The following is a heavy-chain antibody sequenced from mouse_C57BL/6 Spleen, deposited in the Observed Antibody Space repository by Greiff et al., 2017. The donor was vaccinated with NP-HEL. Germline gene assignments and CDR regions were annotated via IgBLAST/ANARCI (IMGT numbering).Heavy chain of an antibody. CDR2: IWSGGST. V-gene: IGHV2-2*01. Sequence: QVQLQQSGPGLVQPSQSLSITCTVSGFSLTSYGVHWVRQSPGKGLEWLGVIWSGGSTDYNAAIISRLSISKDNSKSQVFFKMNSLQADDTAIYYCARSEVLRGPWFAYWGQGTLVTVSA. J-gene: IGHJ3*01. D-gene: IGHD1-1*01. CDR1: GFSLTSYG. CDR3: ARSEVLRGPWFAY.